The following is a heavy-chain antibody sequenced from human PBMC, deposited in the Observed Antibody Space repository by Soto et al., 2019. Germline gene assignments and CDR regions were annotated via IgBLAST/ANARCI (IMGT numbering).Heavy chain of an antibody. V-gene: IGHV3-23*01. CDR2: ISGNGGMT. Sequence: EVQLLESGGGLVQPGGSLRLSCVVSGFTFTNYAMNWVRQAPGKGLEWVSVISGNGGMTKYTDSVKGRFIASRDNSKNTLYLQMNSLRAEDTAVYYCAEDRDDYGDPDAFEMWGQGTMVTVSS. CDR1: GFTFTNYA. D-gene: IGHD4-17*01. CDR3: AEDRDDYGDPDAFEM. J-gene: IGHJ3*02.